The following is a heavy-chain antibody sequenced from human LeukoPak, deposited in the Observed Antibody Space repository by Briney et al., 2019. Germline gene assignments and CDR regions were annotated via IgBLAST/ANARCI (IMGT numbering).Heavy chain of an antibody. D-gene: IGHD3-9*01. CDR3: AKDRGSGYSPYYYYGMDV. J-gene: IGHJ6*02. CDR2: ISVGGGST. V-gene: IGHV3-23*01. Sequence: GGSLRLSCAASGFTFSSYAMSWVRQAPGKGLEWVSSISVGGGSTFYADSVKGRFTISRDNPKSTLYLQMNNLRAEDTAVYYCAKDRGSGYSPYYYYGMDVWGQGTTLTVSS. CDR1: GFTFSSYA.